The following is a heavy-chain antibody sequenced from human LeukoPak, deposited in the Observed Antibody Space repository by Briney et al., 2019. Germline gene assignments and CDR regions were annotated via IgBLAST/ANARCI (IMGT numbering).Heavy chain of an antibody. Sequence: GGSLRLSCAASGFTFSSYGMHWVRQAPGKGLEWVASIRYDGSNKYYADSVKGRFTISRDNSKNTLYLQMNSLRAEDTAVYYCAKDELQYYDFWSGYSNAFDIWGQGTMVTVSS. J-gene: IGHJ3*02. CDR2: IRYDGSNK. D-gene: IGHD3-3*01. CDR3: AKDELQYYDFWSGYSNAFDI. CDR1: GFTFSSYG. V-gene: IGHV3-30*02.